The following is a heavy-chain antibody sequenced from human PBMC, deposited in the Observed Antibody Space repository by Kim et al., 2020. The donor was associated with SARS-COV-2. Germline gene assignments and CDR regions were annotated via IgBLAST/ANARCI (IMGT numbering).Heavy chain of an antibody. Sequence: GESLKISCKGSGYSFTSYWIGWVRQMPGKGLEWMGIIYPGDSDTRYSPSFQGQVTISADKSISTAYLQWSSLKASDTAMYYCARHAYCSSTSCYSRYFDLWGRGTLVTVSS. V-gene: IGHV5-51*01. CDR1: GYSFTSYW. CDR3: ARHAYCSSTSCYSRYFDL. CDR2: IYPGDSDT. D-gene: IGHD2-2*01. J-gene: IGHJ2*01.